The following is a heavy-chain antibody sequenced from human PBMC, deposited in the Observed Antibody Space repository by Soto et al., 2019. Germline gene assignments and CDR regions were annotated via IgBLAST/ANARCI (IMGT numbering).Heavy chain of an antibody. CDR2: IDSSGRNV. D-gene: IGHD3-22*01. J-gene: IGHJ6*02. Sequence: GGSLRLSCAASGVGFSTYGMNWLRQTPGKGPEWVSSIDSSGRNVYYADSVEGRFTTSRDNAKNSLYLQMNSLRAEDTAVYYCAREFGSGYYFSYYYYGMDVWGQGTTVTVSS. V-gene: IGHV3-21*01. CDR3: AREFGSGYYFSYYYYGMDV. CDR1: GVGFSTYG.